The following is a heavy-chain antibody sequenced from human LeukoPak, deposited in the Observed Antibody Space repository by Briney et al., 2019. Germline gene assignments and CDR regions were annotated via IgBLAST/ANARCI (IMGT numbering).Heavy chain of an antibody. CDR1: GFTFSSYW. Sequence: GGSLRLSCAASGFTFSSYWMSWVRQPPGKGLEWVANIKQDGSEKYYVDSVKGRFTISRDNAKNSLYLQMNNLRAEDTAVYCCARGDYYGSGSYYDYWGQGTLVTVSS. CDR2: IKQDGSEK. CDR3: ARGDYYGSGSYYDY. D-gene: IGHD3-10*01. V-gene: IGHV3-7*01. J-gene: IGHJ4*02.